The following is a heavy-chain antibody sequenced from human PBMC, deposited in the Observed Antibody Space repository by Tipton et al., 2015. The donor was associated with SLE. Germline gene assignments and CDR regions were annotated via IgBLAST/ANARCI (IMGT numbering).Heavy chain of an antibody. CDR1: GDSISSSSYY. Sequence: TLSLTCTVSGDSISSSSYYWGWIRRHPGKGLEWIGYIYYSGSTYYNPSLKSRVTISVDTSKNQFSLKLSSVTAADTAVYYCAREDTAMGGRRLQHWGQGTLVTVSS. J-gene: IGHJ1*01. V-gene: IGHV4-31*03. D-gene: IGHD5-18*01. CDR2: IYYSGST. CDR3: AREDTAMGGRRLQH.